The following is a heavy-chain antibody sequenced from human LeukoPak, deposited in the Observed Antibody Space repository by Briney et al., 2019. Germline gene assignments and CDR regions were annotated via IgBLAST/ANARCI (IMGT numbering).Heavy chain of an antibody. V-gene: IGHV3-23*01. CDR2: LSGSGTAT. Sequence: PGGSLRLSCAASGFTFSTYAMNWVRQAPGKGLEWVSTLSGSGTATFYADSVKGRFTISRDNSKNTLYLQMNSLRAEDTAVYYCAREALSSGYCDYWGQGTLVTVSS. CDR1: GFTFSTYA. D-gene: IGHD3-22*01. CDR3: AREALSSGYCDY. J-gene: IGHJ4*02.